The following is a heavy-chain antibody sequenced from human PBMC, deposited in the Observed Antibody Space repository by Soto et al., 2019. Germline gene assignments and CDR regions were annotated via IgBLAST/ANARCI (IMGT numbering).Heavy chain of an antibody. D-gene: IGHD6-13*01. J-gene: IGHJ5*02. Sequence: QVQLQQWGAGLLKPSETLSLTCAVYGGSFSGYYWSWIRQPPGKGLEWIGEINHSGSTNYNPSLKSRVTISVDTSKNQFSLKLRSVTAADTAVYYCARGSRIAASGGWFDPWGQGTLVTVSS. CDR2: INHSGST. CDR1: GGSFSGYY. CDR3: ARGSRIAASGGWFDP. V-gene: IGHV4-34*01.